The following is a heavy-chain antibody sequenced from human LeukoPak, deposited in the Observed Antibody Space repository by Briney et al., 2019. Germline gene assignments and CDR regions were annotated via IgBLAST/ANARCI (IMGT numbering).Heavy chain of an antibody. D-gene: IGHD6-13*01. Sequence: PGGSLRLSCAASGFTLSRHGMHWRRQAPGKGLEWVAGIWYDGSNKNYGESVKGRFTISRDNSKNTLYLQMNSLRAEDTAVYYCERAWAPAAGPNNCFDPWGQGTLVTVSS. CDR2: IWYDGSNK. V-gene: IGHV3-33*01. CDR3: ERAWAPAAGPNNCFDP. J-gene: IGHJ5*02. CDR1: GFTLSRHG.